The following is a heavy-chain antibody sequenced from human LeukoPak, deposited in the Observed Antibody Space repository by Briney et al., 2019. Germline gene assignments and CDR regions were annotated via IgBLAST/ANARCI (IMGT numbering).Heavy chain of an antibody. Sequence: ASVKVSCKASGYTFTNYDINWVRPATGQGFEWMGWMRPTSGNTGYPPKFQRRVTMTRDTSTFTAYLVMSSLRSEDTAVYYCVRDADIVTVGASTSRGMDVWGQGTTVIVSS. CDR3: VRDADIVTVGASTSRGMDV. D-gene: IGHD2/OR15-2a*01. J-gene: IGHJ6*02. V-gene: IGHV1-8*01. CDR1: GYTFTNYD. CDR2: MRPTSGNT.